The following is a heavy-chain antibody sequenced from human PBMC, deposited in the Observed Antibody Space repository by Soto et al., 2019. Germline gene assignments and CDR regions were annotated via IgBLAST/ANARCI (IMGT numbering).Heavy chain of an antibody. Sequence: GGSLRLSCAASGFTFSSYGMHWVRQAPGKGLEWVAVIWYDGSNKYYADSVKGRFTISRDNSKNTLYLQMNSLRAEDTAVYYCASSYYDFWSGQGGMDVWGQGTTVTVSS. CDR2: IWYDGSNK. CDR1: GFTFSSYG. CDR3: ASSYYDFWSGQGGMDV. J-gene: IGHJ6*02. V-gene: IGHV3-33*01. D-gene: IGHD3-3*01.